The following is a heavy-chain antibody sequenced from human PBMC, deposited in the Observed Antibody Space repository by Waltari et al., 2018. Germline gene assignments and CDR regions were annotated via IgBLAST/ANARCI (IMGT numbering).Heavy chain of an antibody. V-gene: IGHV1-69*02. Sequence: QVQLVQSGAEVKKPGSSVKVSCKASGGTFSSYTISWVRQAPGHGLEWMGRIIPNLGIANYAQKFQGRVTITADKSTSTAYMELSSLRSEETAVYYCARGRRDGYNLTWTYYFDYWGQGTLVTVSS. CDR2: IIPNLGIA. J-gene: IGHJ4*02. D-gene: IGHD5-12*01. CDR1: GGTFSSYT. CDR3: ARGRRDGYNLTWTYYFDY.